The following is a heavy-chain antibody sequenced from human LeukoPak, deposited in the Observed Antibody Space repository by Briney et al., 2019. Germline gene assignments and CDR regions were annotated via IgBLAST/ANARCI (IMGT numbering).Heavy chain of an antibody. J-gene: IGHJ4*02. CDR3: ARVHYYGSGSYYTL. V-gene: IGHV3-7*01. Sequence: QPGGSLRLSCAASGFTFSSYWMNWVRQAPGKGLEWVANIKQDGSEKYYVDSVKGRFTISRDNAKNSLYLQMNSLRAEDTAVYYCARVHYYGSGSYYTLWGQGTLVTVSS. CDR2: IKQDGSEK. CDR1: GFTFSSYW. D-gene: IGHD3-10*01.